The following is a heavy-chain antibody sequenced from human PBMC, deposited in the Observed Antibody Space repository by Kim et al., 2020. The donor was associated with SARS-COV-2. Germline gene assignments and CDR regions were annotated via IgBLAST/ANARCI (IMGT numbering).Heavy chain of an antibody. J-gene: IGHJ4*02. CDR1: GGSVTTSDYY. V-gene: IGHV4-39*01. CDR2: IFWSGST. D-gene: IGHD3-16*01. Sequence: SETLSLTCTVSGGSVTTSDYYWSWIRQPPGRGLEWIANIFWSGSTFYNPSLESRVSLSIDRSKNQFSLNLTSVTAADTAFYFCARTYDYYDNVGVFEYWGQGALVTVSS. CDR3: ARTYDYYDNVGVFEY.